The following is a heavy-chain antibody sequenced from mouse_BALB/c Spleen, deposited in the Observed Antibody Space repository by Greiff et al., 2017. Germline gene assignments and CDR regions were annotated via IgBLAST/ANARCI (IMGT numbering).Heavy chain of an antibody. CDR3: TRRYGNYAEGAMDY. Sequence: QVQLQQSGAELVRPGASVKLSCKASGYTFTSYWINWVKQRPGQGLEWIGNIYPSDSYTNYNQKFKDKATLTVDKSSSTAYMQLSSPTSEDSAVYYCTRRYGNYAEGAMDYWGQGTSVTVSS. V-gene: IGHV1-69*02. D-gene: IGHD2-1*01. J-gene: IGHJ4*01. CDR1: GYTFTSYW. CDR2: IYPSDSYT.